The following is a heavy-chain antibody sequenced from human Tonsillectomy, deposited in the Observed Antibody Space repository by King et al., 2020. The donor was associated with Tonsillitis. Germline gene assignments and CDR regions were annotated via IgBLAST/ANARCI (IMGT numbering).Heavy chain of an antibody. J-gene: IGHJ4*02. CDR1: GFTFSSYG. D-gene: IGHD3-3*01. Sequence: VQLVESGGGVVQPGRSLRLSCAASGFTFSSYGMHWVRQAPGQGLEWVAVISYAGSNKYYADSVKGRFTISRDNSKNTLYLQMNSLRAEDTAVYYCAKDRGLEMCEVIFDFWGQGTLVTVSS. CDR3: AKDRGLEMCEVIFDF. V-gene: IGHV3-30*18. CDR2: ISYAGSNK.